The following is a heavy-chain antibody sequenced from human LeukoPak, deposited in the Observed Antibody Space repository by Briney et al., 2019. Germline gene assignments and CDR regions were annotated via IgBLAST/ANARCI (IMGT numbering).Heavy chain of an antibody. V-gene: IGHV3-74*01. CDR1: GFTFSSYG. CDR2: INSDGSST. D-gene: IGHD3-22*01. Sequence: GGSLRLSCAASGFTFSSYGMHWVRQAPGKGLVWVSRINSDGSSTSYADSVKGRFTISRDNAKNTLYLQMNSLRAEDTAVYYCAREDYYDSSGYLPIDAFDIWGQGTMVTVSS. J-gene: IGHJ3*02. CDR3: AREDYYDSSGYLPIDAFDI.